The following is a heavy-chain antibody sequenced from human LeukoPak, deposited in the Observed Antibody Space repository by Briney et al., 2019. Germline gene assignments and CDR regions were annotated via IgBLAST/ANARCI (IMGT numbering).Heavy chain of an antibody. J-gene: IGHJ4*02. V-gene: IGHV4-39*01. D-gene: IGHD4-17*01. CDR3: ATYGPNFDY. Sequence: SETLSLTCTVSGGSISSSRFYWGWIRQPPGKGLGWIGSIYYSGSTYYNPSLKSRVTISVDTSKNQFSLKLSSVTAADTALYYCATYGPNFDYWGQGTLVTVSS. CDR2: IYYSGST. CDR1: GGSISSSRFY.